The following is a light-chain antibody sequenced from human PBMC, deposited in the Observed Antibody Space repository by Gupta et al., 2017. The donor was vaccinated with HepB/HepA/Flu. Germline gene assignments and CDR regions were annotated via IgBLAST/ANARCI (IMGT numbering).Light chain of an antibody. CDR1: QSVSSY. CDR3: QQRSNWPGLT. CDR2: DAS. Sequence: DIVLTQSPATLSLSPGERATLSCRASQSVSSYLAWYQQKPGQAPRLLIYDASNRATGIPARFSGSGSGTDFTLTISSLEPEEFAVYYCQQRSNWPGLTFGGGTKVEIK. V-gene: IGKV3-11*01. J-gene: IGKJ4*01.